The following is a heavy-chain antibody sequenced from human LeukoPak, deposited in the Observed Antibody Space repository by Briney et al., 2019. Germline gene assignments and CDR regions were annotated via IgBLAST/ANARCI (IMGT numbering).Heavy chain of an antibody. CDR2: IFSDGTT. V-gene: IGHV3-53*01. J-gene: IGHJ4*02. D-gene: IGHD7-27*01. Sequence: SGGSLRLSCAASGFTVGSSFMTWVRQAPGKGLRWVSVIFSDGTTYYTDSVKGRFTISRDNSKNTLYLQLNSLRAEDTAVYYCAKTGGPWDWGQGTLVTVSS. CDR3: AKTGGPWD. CDR1: GFTVGSSF.